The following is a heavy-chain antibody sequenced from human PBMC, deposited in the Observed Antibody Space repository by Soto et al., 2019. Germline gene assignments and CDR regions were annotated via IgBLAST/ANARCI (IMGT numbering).Heavy chain of an antibody. D-gene: IGHD6-19*01. CDR2: IIPIFGTA. V-gene: IGHV1-69*13. CDR1: GGTFSSYA. J-gene: IGHJ4*02. Sequence: ASVKVSCKASGGTFSSYAISWVRQAPGQGLEWMGGIIPIFGTANYAQKFQGRVTITADESTSTAYMELSSLRSEDTAVYYCARAATRYSSGWHDFDYWGQGTLVTVSS. CDR3: ARAATRYSSGWHDFDY.